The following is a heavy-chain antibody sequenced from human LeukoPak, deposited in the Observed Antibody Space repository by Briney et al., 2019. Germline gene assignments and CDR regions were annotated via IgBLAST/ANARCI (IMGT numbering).Heavy chain of an antibody. CDR1: GGSISSGGYY. Sequence: PSETLSLTCTVSGGSISSGGYYWSWIRQHPGKGLEWIGYIYYSGSTYYNPSLKSRVTISVDTSKNQFSLKLSSVTAADTAVYYCAGDVKRRPHYGMDVWGQGTTVTVSS. J-gene: IGHJ6*02. D-gene: IGHD6-6*01. V-gene: IGHV4-31*03. CDR3: AGDVKRRPHYGMDV. CDR2: IYYSGST.